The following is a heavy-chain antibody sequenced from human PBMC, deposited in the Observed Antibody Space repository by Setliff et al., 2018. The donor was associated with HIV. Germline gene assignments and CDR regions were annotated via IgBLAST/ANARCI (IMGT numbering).Heavy chain of an antibody. CDR1: GGSLSNHY. CDR3: ARSYYDFWNGLPRSFDV. J-gene: IGHJ3*01. V-gene: IGHV4-59*11. CDR2: VYYSGST. Sequence: LSLTCTVSGGSLSNHYWSWLRQSPKNGLEWIGYVYYSGSTNYEPSFKSRVSISVDTSRNQFSLNLTSLTTADTAMYYCARSYYDFWNGLPRSFDVWGQGTMVT. D-gene: IGHD3-3*01.